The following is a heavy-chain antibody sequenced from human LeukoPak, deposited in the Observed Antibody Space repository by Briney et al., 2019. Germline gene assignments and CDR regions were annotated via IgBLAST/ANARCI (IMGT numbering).Heavy chain of an antibody. Sequence: ASVKVSCKASGYTFTSYGISWVRQAPGQGLEWMGWISAYNGNTNYAQKLQGRVTITTDTSTSTAYMELRSLRSDDTAVYYCARPDYYDSGGYLNYWGQGTLVTISS. CDR2: ISAYNGNT. V-gene: IGHV1-18*01. CDR1: GYTFTSYG. J-gene: IGHJ4*02. CDR3: ARPDYYDSGGYLNY. D-gene: IGHD3-22*01.